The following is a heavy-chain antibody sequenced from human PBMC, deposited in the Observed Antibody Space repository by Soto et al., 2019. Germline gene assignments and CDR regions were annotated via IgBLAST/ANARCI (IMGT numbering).Heavy chain of an antibody. CDR1: GGPFSNDI. Sequence: QVQLEQSGAEVKKPGSSVKVSCKASGGPFSNDIITWVRQAPGQGLEWMGRIIPLLSTSTYAQKFQGRLTITAXRXTXTXXMKLNSLRSEDTAVYYCARDSPIGSTFSGYDAIDYWGQGTRITVSS. D-gene: IGHD5-12*01. V-gene: IGHV1-69*08. J-gene: IGHJ4*02. CDR2: IIPLLSTS. CDR3: ARDSPIGSTFSGYDAIDY.